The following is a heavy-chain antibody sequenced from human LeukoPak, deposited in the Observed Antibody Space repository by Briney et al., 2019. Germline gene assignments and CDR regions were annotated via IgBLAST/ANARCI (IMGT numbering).Heavy chain of an antibody. D-gene: IGHD4-17*01. Sequence: SETLSLTCTLSGYSISSGYYWGWIRQPPGKGLEWIGSVYHSGNTSYNPSLKSRVTISVDTSKKHFSLKLSSVTAADTAVYYCARILPTNYGDYGFDYWGQGTLVTVSS. CDR2: VYHSGNT. CDR3: ARILPTNYGDYGFDY. CDR1: GYSISSGYY. V-gene: IGHV4-38-2*02. J-gene: IGHJ4*02.